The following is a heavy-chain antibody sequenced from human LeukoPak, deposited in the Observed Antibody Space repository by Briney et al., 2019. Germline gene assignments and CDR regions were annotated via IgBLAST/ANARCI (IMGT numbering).Heavy chain of an antibody. Sequence: PSETLSLTCTVSGGSISSYYWSWIWQPPGKGLEWIGYIYYSGSTNYNPSLKSRVTISVDTSKNQFSLKLSSVTAADTAVYYCARVTVAGNVDYWGQGTLVTVSS. CDR2: IYYSGST. CDR1: GGSISSYY. V-gene: IGHV4-59*01. D-gene: IGHD6-19*01. J-gene: IGHJ4*02. CDR3: ARVTVAGNVDY.